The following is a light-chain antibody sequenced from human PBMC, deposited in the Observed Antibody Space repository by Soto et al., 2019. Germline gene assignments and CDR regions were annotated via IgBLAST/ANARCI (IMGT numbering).Light chain of an antibody. CDR2: EVS. V-gene: IGLV2-14*01. CDR3: SSYTSSSTLV. Sequence: QSVLTQPPSASGTPGQTVTISCSISSPNVGTNPVAWYQQLPGTAPKLMIYEVSNRPSGVSNRFSGSKSGNTASLTISGLQAEDEADYYCSSYTSSSTLVFGTGTKVTVL. J-gene: IGLJ1*01. CDR1: SSPNVGTNP.